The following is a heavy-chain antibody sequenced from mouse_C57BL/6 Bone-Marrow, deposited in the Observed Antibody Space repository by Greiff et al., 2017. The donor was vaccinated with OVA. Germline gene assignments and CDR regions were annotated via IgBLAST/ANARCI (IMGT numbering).Heavy chain of an antibody. CDR3: ASLITPETWFAY. Sequence: EVQVVESGGDLVKPGGSLKLSCAASGFTFSSYGMSWVRQTPDKRLEWVATISSGGSYTYYPDSVKGRFTISRDNAKNTLYLQMSSLKSEDTAMYYCASLITPETWFAYWGQGTLVTVSA. CDR1: GFTFSSYG. D-gene: IGHD1-1*01. V-gene: IGHV5-6*01. CDR2: ISSGGSYT. J-gene: IGHJ3*01.